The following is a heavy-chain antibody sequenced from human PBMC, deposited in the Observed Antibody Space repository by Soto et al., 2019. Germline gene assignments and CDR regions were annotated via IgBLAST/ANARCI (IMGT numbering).Heavy chain of an antibody. V-gene: IGHV3-23*01. D-gene: IGHD6-19*01. CDR3: AKDPIIAVAGHYFDY. CDR1: GFTFSSYA. J-gene: IGHJ4*02. Sequence: SGGSLRLSCAASGFTFSSYAMSWVRQAPGKGLEWVSAISGSGGSTYYADSVKGRFTISRDNSKNTLYLQMNSLRAEDTAVYYCAKDPIIAVAGHYFDYWGQGTLVTVSS. CDR2: ISGSGGST.